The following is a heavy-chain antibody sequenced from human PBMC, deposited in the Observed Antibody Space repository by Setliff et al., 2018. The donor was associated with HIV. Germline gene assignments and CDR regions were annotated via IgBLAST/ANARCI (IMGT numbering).Heavy chain of an antibody. D-gene: IGHD3-3*01. V-gene: IGHV3-43*01. CDR3: AKQRYYDGNDGFDV. CDR2: ISWDGDMT. J-gene: IGHJ3*01. CDR1: GFTFDDYT. Sequence: PGGSLRLSCAASGFTFDDYTMHWVRQAPGKGLEWVSLISWDGDMTYYADSVKGRFTISRDNSKNSLYLQMDSLRAEDTALYYCAKQRYYDGNDGFDVWGQGTMVTVS.